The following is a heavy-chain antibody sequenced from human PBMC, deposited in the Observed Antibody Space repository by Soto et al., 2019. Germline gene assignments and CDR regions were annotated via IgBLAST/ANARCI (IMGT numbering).Heavy chain of an antibody. D-gene: IGHD2-2*02. CDR1: GFTFGSYA. CDR3: ASSFTVPAAIGY. CDR2: ISNSGGRT. V-gene: IGHV3-23*01. J-gene: IGHJ4*02. Sequence: GGSLRLSCAASGFTFGSYAMSWVRQAPGKGLEWVSTISNSGGRTYYADSVKGRFAISRDNSKNTLYLQMTSLRPEDTAVYYCASSFTVPAAIGYWGQGTLVTVSS.